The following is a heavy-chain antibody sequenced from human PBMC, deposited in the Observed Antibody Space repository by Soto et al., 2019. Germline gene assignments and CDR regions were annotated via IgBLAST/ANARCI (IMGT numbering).Heavy chain of an antibody. V-gene: IGHV1-58*02. D-gene: IGHD3-10*01. J-gene: IGHJ6*02. CDR1: GFTFTSSA. CDR2: IVVGSGNT. CDR3: ARDLNYYGSGSYYYYYGMDV. Sequence: SVKVSCKASGFTFTSSAMQWVRQARGQRLEWIGWIVVGSGNTNYAQKFQGRVTITRDISASTAYMELSSLRSEDTAVYYCARDLNYYGSGSYYYYYGMDVWGQGTTVTVSS.